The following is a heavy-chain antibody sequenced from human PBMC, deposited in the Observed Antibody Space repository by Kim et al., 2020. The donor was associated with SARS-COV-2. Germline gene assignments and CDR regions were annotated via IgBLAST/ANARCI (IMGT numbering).Heavy chain of an antibody. D-gene: IGHD1-7*01. CDR1: GFTFSSYW. Sequence: GGSLRLSCAASGFTFSSYWMHWVRQAPGKGLVWVSRINSDGSSTSYADSVKGRFTISRDNAKNTLYLQMNSLRAEDTAVYYCAREELELRFDYWGQGTLVTVSS. CDR2: INSDGSST. J-gene: IGHJ4*02. CDR3: AREELELRFDY. V-gene: IGHV3-74*01.